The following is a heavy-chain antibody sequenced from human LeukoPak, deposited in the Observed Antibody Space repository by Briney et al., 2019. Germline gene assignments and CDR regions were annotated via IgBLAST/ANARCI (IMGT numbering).Heavy chain of an antibody. CDR2: INAYNGDT. V-gene: IGHV1-18*01. J-gene: IGHJ3*02. Sequence: ASVKVSCKASHYTFTSYGISWVRQAPGQGLEWMGWINAYNGDTNYAQKVQGRVTLTTDTSTSTAYMELRSLTSDDRAVYYCARGPATSAFDIWGQGTMVTVSS. CDR3: ARGPATSAFDI. CDR1: HYTFTSYG.